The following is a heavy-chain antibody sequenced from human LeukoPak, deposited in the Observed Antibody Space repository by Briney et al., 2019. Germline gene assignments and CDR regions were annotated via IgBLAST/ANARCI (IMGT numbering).Heavy chain of an antibody. J-gene: IGHJ6*03. CDR3: AKDATPALGTVYMDV. V-gene: IGHV3-48*03. CDR2: ISNFGDII. Sequence: GGSLRLSCAASGFTFSNYEMNWVRQAPGKGLEWISHISNFGDIIHYADSVEGRFTISRDNGKNSIYLQMNSLRAEDTAVYYCAKDATPALGTVYMDVWGKGTTVTISS. D-gene: IGHD6-13*01. CDR1: GFTFSNYE.